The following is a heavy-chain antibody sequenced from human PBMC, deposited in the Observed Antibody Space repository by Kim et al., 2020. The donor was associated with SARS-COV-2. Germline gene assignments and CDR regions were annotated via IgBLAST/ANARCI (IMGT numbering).Heavy chain of an antibody. CDR1: GGSISSGGYY. V-gene: IGHV4-31*03. J-gene: IGHJ6*02. CDR2: IYYSGST. CDR3: AREIAAEWTYGMDV. Sequence: SETLSLTCTVSGGSISSGGYYWSWIRQHPGKGLEWIGYIYYSGSTYYNPSLKSRVTISVDTSKNQLSLKLSSVTAADTAVYYCAREIAAEWTYGMDVWGQGTTVTVSS. D-gene: IGHD3-3*01.